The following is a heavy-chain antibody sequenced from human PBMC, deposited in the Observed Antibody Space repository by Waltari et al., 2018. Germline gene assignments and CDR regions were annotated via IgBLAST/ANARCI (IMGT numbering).Heavy chain of an antibody. CDR1: GFNLSTYW. J-gene: IGHJ4*02. Sequence: EVQLVESGGGLVQPGGSLRLSCSASGFNLSTYWMTWVRQAPGRGLECVANIKQDGSATYYVDSVRGRSTISRDNANNSLFLQINSLRDDDTAVYYCVTDVSGWYVNWGQGTSVTVSS. CDR2: IKQDGSAT. CDR3: VTDVSGWYVN. V-gene: IGHV3-7*01. D-gene: IGHD6-19*01.